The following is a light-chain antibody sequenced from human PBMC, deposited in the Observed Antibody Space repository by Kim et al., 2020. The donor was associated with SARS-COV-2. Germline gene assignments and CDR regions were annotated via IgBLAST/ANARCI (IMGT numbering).Light chain of an antibody. CDR3: QVWDSRTVV. CDR2: RDK. V-gene: IGLV3-9*01. J-gene: IGLJ2*01. Sequence: SVALGQTATIPCGGNNIENKNVHWYHQRPGQAPVLVTYRDKKRPSGIPERLSGSNSGNTATLTISRVEAGDEGDYYCQVWDSRTVVFGGGTQLTVL. CDR1: NIENKN.